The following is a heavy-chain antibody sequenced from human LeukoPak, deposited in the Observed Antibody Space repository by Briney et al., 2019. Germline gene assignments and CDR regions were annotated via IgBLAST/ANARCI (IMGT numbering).Heavy chain of an antibody. J-gene: IGHJ4*02. CDR3: ARLLSLGFDY. CDR1: GGSISSYY. D-gene: IGHD2/OR15-2a*01. V-gene: IGHV4-59*01. CDR2: ISYTGST. Sequence: TSETLSLTRTVSGGSISSYYWSWIRQPPGKGLEWIGYISYTGSTNYNPSLKSRVTISVDTSKNQFSLKLSSVTAADTAVYYCARLLSLGFDYWGQGTPVTVSS.